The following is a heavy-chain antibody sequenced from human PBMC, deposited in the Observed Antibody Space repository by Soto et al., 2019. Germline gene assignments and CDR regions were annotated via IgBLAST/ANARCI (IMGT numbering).Heavy chain of an antibody. J-gene: IGHJ4*02. CDR2: ISAYNGNT. Sequence: PGESLKISCKGSGYSFTSYGISWVRQAPGQGLEWMGWISAYNGNTNYAQKLQGRVTMTTDTSTSTAYLELRSLRSDDTAVYYCARDPPVHTYYYGSGRDNLDYWGQGTLVTVSS. V-gene: IGHV1-18*01. D-gene: IGHD3-10*01. CDR3: ARDPPVHTYYYGSGRDNLDY. CDR1: GYSFTSYG.